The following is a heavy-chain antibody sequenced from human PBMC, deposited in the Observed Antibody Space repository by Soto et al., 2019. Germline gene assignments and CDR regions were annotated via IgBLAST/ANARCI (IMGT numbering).Heavy chain of an antibody. J-gene: IGHJ6*02. CDR1: GFTFSSYG. D-gene: IGHD6-13*01. CDR3: AKDGWSYGSRWYGYYYYGMDV. Sequence: QVQLVEAGGGVVQPGRSLRLSCAASGFTFSSYGMHWVRQAPGKGLEWVAVISYDGSNKYYADSVKGRFTISRDNSKNTLYLQMNRLRAEATAVYYCAKDGWSYGSRWYGYYYYGMDVWGQGTTVTVSS. CDR2: ISYDGSNK. V-gene: IGHV3-30*18.